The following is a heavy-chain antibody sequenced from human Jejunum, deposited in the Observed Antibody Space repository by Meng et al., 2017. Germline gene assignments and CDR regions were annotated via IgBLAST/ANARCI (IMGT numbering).Heavy chain of an antibody. D-gene: IGHD5-24*01. Sequence: GGSLRLSCAASGLPFSVFEMNWVRRAPGKGLEWVSYISGSGDMVYYADSVKGRFTISRDNAKTSLYLQMNGLGVDDTAVYYCIGDGWRFFDFWGQGTLVTVSS. CDR3: IGDGWRFFDF. CDR1: GLPFSVFE. CDR2: ISGSGDMV. V-gene: IGHV3-48*03. J-gene: IGHJ4*02.